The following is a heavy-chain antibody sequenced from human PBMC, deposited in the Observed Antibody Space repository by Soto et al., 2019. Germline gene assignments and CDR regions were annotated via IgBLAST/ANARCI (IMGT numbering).Heavy chain of an antibody. CDR2: IYYSAST. J-gene: IGHJ5*02. Sequence: PSGTLALTCTVSGGSISRRGHYWSLIRHHPGKGLDWIGYIYYSASTYYNPSLKSRVTISLDTSKTEFSLKVSSVTAAGTAVYYCARDKDYADYDRRWFDPWSQGTLVTLSS. V-gene: IGHV4-31*03. D-gene: IGHD4-17*01. CDR1: GGSISRRGHY. CDR3: ARDKDYADYDRRWFDP.